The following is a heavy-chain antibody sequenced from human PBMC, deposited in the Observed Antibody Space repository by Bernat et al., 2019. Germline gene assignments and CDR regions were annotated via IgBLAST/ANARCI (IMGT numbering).Heavy chain of an antibody. CDR3: AGVGGGIRRQVAYGMDV. CDR1: GFTFSSYA. Sequence: QVQLVESGGGVVQPGRSLRLSCAASGFTFSSYAMHWVRQAPGKGLEWVAVISYDGSNKYYADSVKGRFTISRDNSKNTLYLQMNSLRAEDTAVYYCAGVGGGIRRQVAYGMDVWGQGTTVTVSS. J-gene: IGHJ6*02. D-gene: IGHD3-10*01. CDR2: ISYDGSNK. V-gene: IGHV3-30*01.